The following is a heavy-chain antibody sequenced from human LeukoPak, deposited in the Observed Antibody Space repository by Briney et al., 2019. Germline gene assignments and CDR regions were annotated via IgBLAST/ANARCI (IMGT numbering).Heavy chain of an antibody. J-gene: IGHJ4*02. CDR1: GYTFTSYA. Sequence: SVKVSCKASGYTFTSYAISWVRQAPGQGLEWMGGIIPIFGTANYAQKFQGRVTITADESTSTAYMELSSLRSEDTAVYYCARDGDSSGDFDYWGQGTLVTVSS. CDR2: IIPIFGTA. D-gene: IGHD6-19*01. V-gene: IGHV1-69*13. CDR3: ARDGDSSGDFDY.